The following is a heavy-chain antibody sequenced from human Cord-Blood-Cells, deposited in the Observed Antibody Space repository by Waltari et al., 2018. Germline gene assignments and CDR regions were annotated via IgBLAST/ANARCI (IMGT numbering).Heavy chain of an antibody. CDR2: VDPEDGET. Sequence: EVQLVQSGAEVKKPGATVKISCTVSGYTFPAYYLHWVPQAPGKGLEWMGLVDPEDGETIYAEKFQGRVTITADTSTDTAYMELSSLRSEDTAVYYCATIAYCGGDCYDAFDIWGQGTMVTVSS. CDR3: ATIAYCGGDCYDAFDI. D-gene: IGHD2-21*02. CDR1: GYTFPAYY. J-gene: IGHJ3*02. V-gene: IGHV1-69-2*01.